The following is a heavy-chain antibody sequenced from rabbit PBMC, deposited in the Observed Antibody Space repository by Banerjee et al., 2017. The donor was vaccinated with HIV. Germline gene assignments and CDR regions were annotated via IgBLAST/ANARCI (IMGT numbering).Heavy chain of an antibody. D-gene: IGHD8-1*01. Sequence: QEQLVESGGGLVQPEGSLTLTCTASGFSFSSGYDMCWVRQAPGKGLEWIGCIYTGSGSTYYATWAKGRFTISKTSSTTVSLQVTSLTAADTATYFCARDAYVGINYDAFNLWGPGTLVTVS. J-gene: IGHJ4*01. CDR3: ARDAYVGINYDAFNL. CDR2: IYTGSGST. CDR1: GFSFSSGYD. V-gene: IGHV1S45*01.